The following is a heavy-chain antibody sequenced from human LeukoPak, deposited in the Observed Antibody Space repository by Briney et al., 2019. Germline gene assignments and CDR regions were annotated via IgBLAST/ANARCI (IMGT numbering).Heavy chain of an antibody. D-gene: IGHD6-13*01. CDR1: GYSFTSYW. CDR2: IYPGDSDT. V-gene: IGHV5-51*01. J-gene: IGHJ6*02. Sequence: GESLKISCKGSGYSFTSYWIGWVRQMPGKSLEWMGIIYPGDSDTRYSPSFQGQVTISADKSISTAYLQWSSLKASDTAMYYCARHIAAAEDGMDVWGQGTTVTVSS. CDR3: ARHIAAAEDGMDV.